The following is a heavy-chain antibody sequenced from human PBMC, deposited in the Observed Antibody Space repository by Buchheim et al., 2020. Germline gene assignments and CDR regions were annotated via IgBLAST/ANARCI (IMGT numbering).Heavy chain of an antibody. CDR2: ISYDGSNT. Sequence: QVQLVESGGGVVQPGRSLRLSCAASGFTFSNYGMHWVRQAPGKGLEWVAVISYDGSNTYYTDSVKGRFTISRDNSKNTLSLQMDSLRAENAAEYYCAKDEALAATDYWGQGTL. D-gene: IGHD1-26*01. J-gene: IGHJ4*02. CDR3: AKDEALAATDY. CDR1: GFTFSNYG. V-gene: IGHV3-30*18.